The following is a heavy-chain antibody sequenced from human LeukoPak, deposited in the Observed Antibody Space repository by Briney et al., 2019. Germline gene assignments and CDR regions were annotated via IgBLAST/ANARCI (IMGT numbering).Heavy chain of an antibody. CDR3: AKDPSERGCGGGSYYG. CDR2: ISYDGSNK. V-gene: IGHV3-30*18. Sequence: GGSLRLSCAASGFTFSSYGMHWVRQAPGKGLEWVAVISYDGSNKYYGDSVKGRFTISRDNSKNTVYLQMNSLRAEDTAVYYCAKDPSERGCGGGSYYGWGQGTLVTVSS. D-gene: IGHD2-15*01. CDR1: GFTFSSYG. J-gene: IGHJ4*02.